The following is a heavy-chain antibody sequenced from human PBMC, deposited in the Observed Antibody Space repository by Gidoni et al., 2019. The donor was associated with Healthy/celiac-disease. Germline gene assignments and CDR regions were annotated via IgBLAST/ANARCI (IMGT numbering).Heavy chain of an antibody. Sequence: QVQLVQSGAEVKKPGASVKVSCTASGYTFTSYARHWVRQAPGQRLEWMGWINAGNGNTKYSQKFQGRVTITRETSASTAYMELSSLRSEDTAVYYCAKDIAVANNLDAFDIWGQGTMVTVSS. CDR1: GYTFTSYA. D-gene: IGHD6-19*01. CDR2: INAGNGNT. J-gene: IGHJ3*02. V-gene: IGHV1-3*01. CDR3: AKDIAVANNLDAFDI.